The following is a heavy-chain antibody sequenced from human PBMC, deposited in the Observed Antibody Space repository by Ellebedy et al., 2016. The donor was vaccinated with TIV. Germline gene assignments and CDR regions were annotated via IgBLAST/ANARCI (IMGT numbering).Heavy chain of an antibody. CDR3: ARDTVTANWGPLFDY. Sequence: MPSETLSLTCTVSGGSISSYSWSWIRQPAGEGLEWSGRIFTSGITNFNHSLKSRVTMSVDTSKNQFSLKLSSVTAADTAVYYCARDTVTANWGPLFDYWGQGTLVTLSS. CDR1: GGSISSYS. J-gene: IGHJ4*02. CDR2: IFTSGIT. V-gene: IGHV4-4*07. D-gene: IGHD7-27*01.